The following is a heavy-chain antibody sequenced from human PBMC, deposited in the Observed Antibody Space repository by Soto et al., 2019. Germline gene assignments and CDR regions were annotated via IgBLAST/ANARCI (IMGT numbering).Heavy chain of an antibody. Sequence: VGSLRLSCAASGFMFSDYAMTWARQAPGKELEWVSGLLRPGRSTYYADSVKGRFTISGDTSANTVYLQMDSLRAEDTAVYYCAKDAIANDGIWLMDSWGQGAVVTVSS. D-gene: IGHD3-16*01. CDR2: LLRPGRST. V-gene: IGHV3-23*01. J-gene: IGHJ5*02. CDR1: GFMFSDYA. CDR3: AKDAIANDGIWLMDS.